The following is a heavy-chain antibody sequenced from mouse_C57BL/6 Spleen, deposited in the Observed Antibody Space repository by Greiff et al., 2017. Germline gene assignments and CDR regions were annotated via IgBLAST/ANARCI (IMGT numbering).Heavy chain of an antibody. J-gene: IGHJ2*01. Sequence: QVQLKESGAELVKPGASVKISCKASGYAFSSYWMNWVKQRPGKGLEWIGQIYPGDGDTNYNGKFKGKATLTADKSSSTAYMQLSSLTSEDSAVYFCARWAHYGSSYVYFDYWGQGTTLTVSS. D-gene: IGHD1-1*01. CDR2: IYPGDGDT. V-gene: IGHV1-80*01. CDR1: GYAFSSYW. CDR3: ARWAHYGSSYVYFDY.